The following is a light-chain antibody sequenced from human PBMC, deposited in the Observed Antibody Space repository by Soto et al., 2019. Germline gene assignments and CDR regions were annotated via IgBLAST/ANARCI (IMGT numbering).Light chain of an antibody. CDR3: QQLNS. J-gene: IGKJ4*01. CDR2: AAS. Sequence: DIQLTQSPSFLSASVEDRVTITCRASQGISSYLAWYQQKPGKAPKLLIYAASTLQSGVPSRSSGSGSGTEFTLTISSLQPEDFATYFCQQLNSFGGGTKVEIK. V-gene: IGKV1-9*01. CDR1: QGISSY.